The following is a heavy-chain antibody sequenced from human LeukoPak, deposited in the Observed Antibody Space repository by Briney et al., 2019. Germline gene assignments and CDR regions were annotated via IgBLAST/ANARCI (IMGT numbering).Heavy chain of an antibody. J-gene: IGHJ6*03. Sequence: PSETLSLTCTVSGGSISSYYWSWIRQPPGKGLERIGYIYTSGSTNYNPSLKSRVTISVDTSKNQFSLKLSSVTAADTAVYYCARHAYYDFWSGPPYMDVWGKGTTVTVSS. CDR3: ARHAYYDFWSGPPYMDV. CDR1: GGSISSYY. CDR2: IYTSGST. V-gene: IGHV4-4*09. D-gene: IGHD3-3*01.